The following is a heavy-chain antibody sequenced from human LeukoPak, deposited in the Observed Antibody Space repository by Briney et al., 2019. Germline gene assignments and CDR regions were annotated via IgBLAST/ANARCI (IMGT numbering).Heavy chain of an antibody. CDR1: AGTFSSHT. D-gene: IGHD6-13*01. CDR2: IIPIFGKT. Sequence: SVKVSCKASAGTFSSHTISWVRQAPGQGLEWMGGIIPIFGKTNYAQKFQGRVTIIADESTSTAYMELSSLRSEDTAVYYCARTFAQQLVSDYWGQGTLVTVSP. J-gene: IGHJ4*02. CDR3: ARTFAQQLVSDY. V-gene: IGHV1-69*01.